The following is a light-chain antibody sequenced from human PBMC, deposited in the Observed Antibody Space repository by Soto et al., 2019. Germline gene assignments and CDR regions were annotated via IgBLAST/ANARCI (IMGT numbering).Light chain of an antibody. V-gene: IGKV3D-15*01. Sequence: EIVLTQSPATLSVSPGERAALSRRASQSVSNNLAWYQQKPGQPPRLLIFGASTRATGIPARFSGSGSEAEFALTISTLQSEDFAVYYCQQYSAWPLTFGGGTKVDIK. CDR2: GAS. CDR3: QQYSAWPLT. J-gene: IGKJ4*01. CDR1: QSVSNN.